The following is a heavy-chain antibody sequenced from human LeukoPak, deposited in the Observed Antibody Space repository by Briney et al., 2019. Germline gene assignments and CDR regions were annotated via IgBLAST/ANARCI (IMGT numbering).Heavy chain of an antibody. CDR3: ARDVTAFGDAFDI. Sequence: SETLSLTCAVYGGSFSGYYWSWIRQPPGKGLEWIGEINHSGSTNYNPSLKSRVTISVDTSKNQFSLKLSSVTAADMAVYYCARDVTAFGDAFDIWGQGTMVTVSS. J-gene: IGHJ3*02. CDR2: INHSGST. D-gene: IGHD3-16*01. CDR1: GGSFSGYY. V-gene: IGHV4-34*01.